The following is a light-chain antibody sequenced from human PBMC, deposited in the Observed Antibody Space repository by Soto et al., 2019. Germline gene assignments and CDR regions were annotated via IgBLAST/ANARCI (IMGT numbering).Light chain of an antibody. V-gene: IGLV2-14*01. CDR2: DVS. J-gene: IGLJ2*01. CDR1: SSDVGGYNY. CDR3: SAYTSSSTLVV. Sequence: QSVLTQPASVSGSPGQSITISCTGTSSDVGGYNYVSWYQQHPGKAPKLMIYDVSNRPSGVSNRFSGSKSGNTASLTISGLQAEDEADYDCSAYTSSSTLVVFVVGTKLTVL.